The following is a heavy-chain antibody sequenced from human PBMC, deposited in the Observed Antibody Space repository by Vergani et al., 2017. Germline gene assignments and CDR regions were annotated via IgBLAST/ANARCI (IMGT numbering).Heavy chain of an antibody. CDR1: GFDFSSYI. Sequence: QLVESGGGWVQPGGSLRLSCVVSGFDFSSYIMNWVRQAPGKGLEWVSFVSTGTKSQSYAESVKGRFTISRDSAKNSLYLQMDSLRAEDTAVYYCARDLGYCSSTSCSPSYYYYYGMDVWGQGTTVTVSS. CDR3: ARDLGYCSSTSCSPSYYYYYGMDV. V-gene: IGHV3-48*01. CDR2: VSTGTKSQ. D-gene: IGHD2-2*03. J-gene: IGHJ6*02.